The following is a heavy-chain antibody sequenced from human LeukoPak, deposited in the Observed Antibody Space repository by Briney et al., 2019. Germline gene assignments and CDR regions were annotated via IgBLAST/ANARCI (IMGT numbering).Heavy chain of an antibody. CDR3: ARGGFDHAFDV. CDR1: GSTFSPYW. V-gene: IGHV3-74*01. CDR2: IDSDGGST. Sequence: GGSLRLACAADGSTFSPYWMHWVRQGPGKGLVWVARIDSDGGSTIYADSVKGRLTISRDNPKNTLYLQMDSLRAEDTAVYYCARGGFDHAFDVWGQGTMVTVSS. D-gene: IGHD3-9*01. J-gene: IGHJ3*01.